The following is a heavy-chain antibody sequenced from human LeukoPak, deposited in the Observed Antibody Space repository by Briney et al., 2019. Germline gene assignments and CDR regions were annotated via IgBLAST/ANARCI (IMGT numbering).Heavy chain of an antibody. CDR3: ARGGILFLD. D-gene: IGHD2/OR15-2a*01. CDR1: GFTFSNAW. CDR2: ISQDGGDK. V-gene: IGHV3-7*01. J-gene: IGHJ4*02. Sequence: GGSLRLSCAASGFTFSNAWMSWVRQAPGKGLEWVASISQDGGDKYYVDSVKGRFTISRDNAKNSLYLQMNSLRAEDTALYYCARGGILFLDWGQGTLVTVSS.